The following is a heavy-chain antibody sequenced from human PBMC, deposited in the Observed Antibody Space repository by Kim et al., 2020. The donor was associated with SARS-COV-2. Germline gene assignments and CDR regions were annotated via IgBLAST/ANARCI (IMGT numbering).Heavy chain of an antibody. CDR2: INHSGST. CDR3: ASGLYEGIAAPFDY. Sequence: SETLSLTCAVYGGSFSGYYWSWIRQPPGKGLEWIGEINHSGSTNYNPSLKSRVTISVDTSKNQFSLKLSSVTAADTAVYYCASGLYEGIAAPFDYWGQGTLVTVSS. V-gene: IGHV4-34*01. J-gene: IGHJ4*02. D-gene: IGHD6-13*01. CDR1: GGSFSGYY.